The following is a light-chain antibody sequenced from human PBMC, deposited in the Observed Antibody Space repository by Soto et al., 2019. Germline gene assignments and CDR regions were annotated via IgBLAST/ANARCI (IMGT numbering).Light chain of an antibody. V-gene: IGKV3-20*01. Sequence: EIVLTQSPGTLSLSPGERATLSCRASQSVASNYLGWYQQKPGQAPRVLIFDASIRATGIPDRFSASGSGSDITLTISRLEPDDFAVYYCHQYDSLPLTFGGGNKVDIK. CDR1: QSVASNY. CDR3: HQYDSLPLT. J-gene: IGKJ4*01. CDR2: DAS.